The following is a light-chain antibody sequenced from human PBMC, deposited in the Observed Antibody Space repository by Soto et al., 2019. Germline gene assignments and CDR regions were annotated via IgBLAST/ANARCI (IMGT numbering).Light chain of an antibody. CDR2: VDS. J-gene: IGLJ1*01. CDR1: NIESKS. CDR3: KVWDPISDHYV. Sequence: SYELTQPPSVSVAPGQTARITCGGNNIESKSVHWYQQRPGQAPVLVIYVDSDRPSGIPDRFSASTSANTSVLTISRGEAVEEVDYYCKVWDPISDHYVFGSGTKLTV. V-gene: IGLV3-21*02.